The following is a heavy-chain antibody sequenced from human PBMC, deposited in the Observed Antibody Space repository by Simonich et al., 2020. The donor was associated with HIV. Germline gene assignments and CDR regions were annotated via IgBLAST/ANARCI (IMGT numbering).Heavy chain of an antibody. Sequence: QVQLVQSGAEVKKPGSSVKVSCKASGGTFSSFAISWVRQAPGLGLGVGGGFTPILGTANYAQMFQGRVTITADESTSTAYMELSSLRSEDTGIYYCARKGGGRGVYYFDYWGQGTLVTVSS. D-gene: IGHD3-10*01. CDR2: FTPILGTA. CDR3: ARKGGGRGVYYFDY. V-gene: IGHV1-69*13. CDR1: GGTFSSFA. J-gene: IGHJ4*02.